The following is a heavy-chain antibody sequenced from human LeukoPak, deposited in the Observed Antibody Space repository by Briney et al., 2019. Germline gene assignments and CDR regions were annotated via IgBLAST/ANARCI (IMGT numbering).Heavy chain of an antibody. CDR2: IDAAGDTI. CDR1: GFTFSSYE. Sequence: GGSLRLSCAASGFTFSSYEFNWVRQAPGKGLQWISYIDAAGDTIFYSDSVRGRFTISRDNTRNSLFLQMNSLRAEDTAVYYCASDSSAMLRGYSDYWGLGTLVTVSS. D-gene: IGHD3-10*01. CDR3: ASDSSAMLRGYSDY. V-gene: IGHV3-48*03. J-gene: IGHJ4*02.